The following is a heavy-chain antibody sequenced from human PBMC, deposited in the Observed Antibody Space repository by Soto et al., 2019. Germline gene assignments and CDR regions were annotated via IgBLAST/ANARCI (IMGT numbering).Heavy chain of an antibody. V-gene: IGHV3-64*01. CDR2: ISSNGGST. CDR1: GFTFSSYA. Sequence: GGSLRLSCAASGFTFSSYAMHWVRQAPGKGLEYVSAISSNGGSTYYANPVKGRCTISRDNSKNTLYLQMGSLRAEDMAVYYCAGGPFRENDFWSGPLVAFDIWGQGTMVTVSS. J-gene: IGHJ3*02. D-gene: IGHD3-3*01. CDR3: AGGPFRENDFWSGPLVAFDI.